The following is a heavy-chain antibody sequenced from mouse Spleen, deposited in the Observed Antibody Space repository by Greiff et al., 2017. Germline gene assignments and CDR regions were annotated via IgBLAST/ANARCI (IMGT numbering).Heavy chain of an antibody. CDR1: GFNIKDYY. V-gene: IGHV14-2*01. CDR3: ARRVYGNYSDY. Sequence: VQLQQSGAELVKPGASVKLSCTASGFNIKDYYMHWVKQRTEQGLEWIGRIDPEDGETKYAPKFQGKATMTADTSSNTAYLQLSSLTSEDTAVYYCARRVYGNYSDYWGQGTTLTVSS. CDR2: IDPEDGET. D-gene: IGHD2-10*02. J-gene: IGHJ2*01.